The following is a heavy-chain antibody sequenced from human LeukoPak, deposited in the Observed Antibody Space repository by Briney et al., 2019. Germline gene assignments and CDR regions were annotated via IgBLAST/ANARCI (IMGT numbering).Heavy chain of an antibody. J-gene: IGHJ6*02. CDR2: INPNSGGT. D-gene: IGHD4-17*01. V-gene: IGHV1-2*02. CDR3: AREDPTNYGVYIETYYYYGMDV. CDR1: GYTFTGYY. Sequence: ASVKVSCKASGYTFTGYYMHWVRQAPGQGLEWMGWINPNSGGTNYAQKFQGRVTMTRATSISTAYMELSRLRSDDTAVYYCAREDPTNYGVYIETYYYYGMDVWGQGTTVTVSS.